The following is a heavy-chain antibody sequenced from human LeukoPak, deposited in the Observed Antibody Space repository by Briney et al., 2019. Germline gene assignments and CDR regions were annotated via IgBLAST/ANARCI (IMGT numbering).Heavy chain of an antibody. V-gene: IGHV4-59*01. CDR2: IYYSGST. D-gene: IGHD6-19*01. CDR1: GGSISSYY. Sequence: PSETLSLTCTVSGGSISSYYWSWIRQPPGKGLEWIGYIYYSGSTNYNPSLKSRVTISVDTSKNQFSLKLSSVTAADTAVYYCARDGHSSGWCFQHWGQGTLVTVSS. J-gene: IGHJ1*01. CDR3: ARDGHSSGWCFQH.